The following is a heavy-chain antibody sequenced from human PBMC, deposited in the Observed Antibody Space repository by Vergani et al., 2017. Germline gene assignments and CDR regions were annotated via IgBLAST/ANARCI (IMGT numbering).Heavy chain of an antibody. CDR3: TTDPRYCGDGSCYWLRDHHYYGMDV. Sequence: EVQLVESGGGIVKPGGSLRLSCVASGFSFRNAWMNWVRRTPGKGLEWVGRIKSTFDSVTTDYAAAVKGRFTISRDDSKNTLFLQMNGLKTEDIGVYYCTTDPRYCGDGSCYWLRDHHYYGMDVWVQGTTVTVSS. V-gene: IGHV3-15*07. D-gene: IGHD2-21*01. CDR1: GFSFRNAW. J-gene: IGHJ6*02. CDR2: IKSTFDSVTT.